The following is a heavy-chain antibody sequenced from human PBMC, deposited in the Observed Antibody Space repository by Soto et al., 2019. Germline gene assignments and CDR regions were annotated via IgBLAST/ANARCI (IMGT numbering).Heavy chain of an antibody. CDR2: TYYRSKWYS. V-gene: IGHV6-1*01. D-gene: IGHD2-2*02. CDR1: GDSVSSNSAA. Sequence: SQTLSLTCAISGDSVSSNSAAWNWIRQSPSRGLEWLGRTYYRSKWYSDYAVSVKSRITIHPDTSKNQFSLQLNSVTPEDTAVYYCARVRAWGYCSSTSCYTFYYYGMDVWGQGTTVTV. CDR3: ARVRAWGYCSSTSCYTFYYYGMDV. J-gene: IGHJ6*02.